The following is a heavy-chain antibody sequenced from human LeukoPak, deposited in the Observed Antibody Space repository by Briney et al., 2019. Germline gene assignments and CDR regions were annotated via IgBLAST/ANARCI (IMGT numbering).Heavy chain of an antibody. D-gene: IGHD3-22*01. CDR2: IYSGGRT. V-gene: IGHV3-53*01. J-gene: IGHJ3*02. CDR3: ARGPYSYDSSGAFDI. CDR1: GFTVRTNY. Sequence: GGSLRLSCAACGFTVRTNYMSWVRQAPGKGLAWVSFIYSGGRTDYADSVKGRFTISRDSSKNTLYLQMNSLRVEDTAVYYCARGPYSYDSSGAFDIWGQGTMVTVSS.